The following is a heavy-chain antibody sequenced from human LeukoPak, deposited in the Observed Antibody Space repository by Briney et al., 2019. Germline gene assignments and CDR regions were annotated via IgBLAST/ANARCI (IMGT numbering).Heavy chain of an antibody. J-gene: IGHJ6*03. Sequence: ASVKVSCKASGGTFSSYAISWVRQAPGQGLEWRGGIIPIFGTANYAQKFQGRVTITADESTSTAYMELSSLRSEDTAVYYCARDLVDEVVPAAIDYYYMDVWGKGTTVTVSS. CDR2: IIPIFGTA. D-gene: IGHD2-2*02. CDR3: ARDLVDEVVPAAIDYYYMDV. V-gene: IGHV1-69*01. CDR1: GGTFSSYA.